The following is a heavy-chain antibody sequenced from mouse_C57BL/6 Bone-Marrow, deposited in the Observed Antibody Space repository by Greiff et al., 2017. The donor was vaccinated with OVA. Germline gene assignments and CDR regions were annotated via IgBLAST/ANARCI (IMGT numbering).Heavy chain of an antibody. Sequence: QVQLKESGAELVRPGASVKLSCKASGYTFTDYYINWVKQRPGQGLEWIARIYPGSGNTYYNEKFKGKATLTAEKSSSTAYMQLSSLTSEDSAVYFCARGRIYYYGPGPMDYWGQGTSVTVSS. V-gene: IGHV1-76*01. CDR2: IYPGSGNT. CDR1: GYTFTDYY. CDR3: ARGRIYYYGPGPMDY. D-gene: IGHD1-1*01. J-gene: IGHJ4*01.